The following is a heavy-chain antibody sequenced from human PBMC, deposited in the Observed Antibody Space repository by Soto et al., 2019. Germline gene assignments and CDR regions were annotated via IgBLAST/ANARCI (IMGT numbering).Heavy chain of an antibody. D-gene: IGHD3-3*01. CDR2: IYYSGST. V-gene: IGHV4-59*01. Sequence: SETLSLTCTVSGGSISSYYWSWIRQPPGKGLEWIGYIYYSGSTNYNPSLKSRVTISVDTSKNQFSLKLSSVTAADTAVYYCARVGMGDFGCGYYYGYYFDYWGQGTLVTVSS. CDR3: ARVGMGDFGCGYYYGYYFDY. CDR1: GGSISSYY. J-gene: IGHJ4*02.